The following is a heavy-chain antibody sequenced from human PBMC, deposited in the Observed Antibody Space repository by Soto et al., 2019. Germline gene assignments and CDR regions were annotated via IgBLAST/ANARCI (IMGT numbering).Heavy chain of an antibody. J-gene: IGHJ4*02. D-gene: IGHD1-26*01. Sequence: EVQLVESGGGLVQPGGSLRLSCAASGFTFSGYWMHWVRQVPGKGLVWVSRINSDGSITGYADSVKGRFTISRENAKNTLYLQMSNLRVEDTAVYFCARVGATTWHWGQGTLVTVSS. CDR3: ARVGATTWH. V-gene: IGHV3-74*01. CDR2: INSDGSIT. CDR1: GFTFSGYW.